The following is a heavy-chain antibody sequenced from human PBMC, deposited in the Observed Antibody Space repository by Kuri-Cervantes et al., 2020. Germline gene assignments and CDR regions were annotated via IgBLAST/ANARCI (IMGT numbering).Heavy chain of an antibody. CDR1: GYTFTGYY. Sequence: ASVKVSCKASGYTFTGYYMHWVRQAPGQGLEWRGWINPNSGGTNYAQKFQGRVTMTRDTSISTAYMELSRLRSDDTAVYYCAREYLYYYGSGKYGMDVWGQGTTVTVSS. CDR2: INPNSGGT. J-gene: IGHJ6*02. CDR3: AREYLYYYGSGKYGMDV. D-gene: IGHD3-10*01. V-gene: IGHV1-2*02.